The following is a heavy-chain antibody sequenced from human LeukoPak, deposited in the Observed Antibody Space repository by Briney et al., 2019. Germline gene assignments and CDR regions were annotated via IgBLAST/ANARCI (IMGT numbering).Heavy chain of an antibody. Sequence: PGGSLRLSCAVSEFTFNNAWMTWVRQAPGKGLEWVSAISGSGGSTHYADSVKGRFTISRDNSKNTLYLQMNSLRAEDTAVYYCAKSGLNRFDYWGQGTLVTVSS. V-gene: IGHV3-23*01. D-gene: IGHD2-15*01. CDR1: EFTFNNAW. CDR3: AKSGLNRFDY. CDR2: ISGSGGST. J-gene: IGHJ4*02.